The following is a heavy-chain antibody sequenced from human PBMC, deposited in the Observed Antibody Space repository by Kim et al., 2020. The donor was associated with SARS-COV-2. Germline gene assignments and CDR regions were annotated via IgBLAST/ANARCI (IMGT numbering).Heavy chain of an antibody. V-gene: IGHV3-33*01. D-gene: IGHD6-13*01. CDR3: ARGDSTTSYYYYMDV. CDR1: GFTFRSYG. Sequence: GGSLRLSCAASGFTFRSYGMHWVRQAPGKGLEWVAVIWNDGTNRFYGDSVRGRFTISRDNSKDTVYLQMNSLTVEDTAVYYCARGDSTTSYYYYMDVWGKGTTVTVS. J-gene: IGHJ6*03. CDR2: IWNDGTNR.